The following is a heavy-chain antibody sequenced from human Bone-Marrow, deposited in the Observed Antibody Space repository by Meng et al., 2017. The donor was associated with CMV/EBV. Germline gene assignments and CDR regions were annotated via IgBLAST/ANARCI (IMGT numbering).Heavy chain of an antibody. CDR1: GGTFSSYA. CDR3: ARDSDSSYAGGWFDP. V-gene: IGHV1-69*05. CDR2: IIPIFGTA. D-gene: IGHD2-2*01. J-gene: IGHJ5*02. Sequence: SVKVSCKASGGTFSSYAISWVRQAPGQGLEWMGWIIPIFGTANYAQKFQGRVTITTDESTSTAYMELSSLRSEDTAVYYCARDSDSSYAGGWFDPWGQGTLVTVSS.